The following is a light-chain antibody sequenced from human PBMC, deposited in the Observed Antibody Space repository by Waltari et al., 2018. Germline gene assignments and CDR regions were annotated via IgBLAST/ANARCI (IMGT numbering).Light chain of an antibody. CDR1: QSVLYSSNNKNY. CDR2: WSS. V-gene: IGKV4-1*01. CDR3: LQYYNTPQT. J-gene: IGKJ1*01. Sequence: EIVLTQSPDSLAVSLGERATINCKSSQSVLYSSNNKNYLAWFQQRPGQPPKLLIYWSSTRESGVPDRFSASGSGTDFTLTISSLQAEDVAVYYCLQYYNTPQTFGQGTRVEIK.